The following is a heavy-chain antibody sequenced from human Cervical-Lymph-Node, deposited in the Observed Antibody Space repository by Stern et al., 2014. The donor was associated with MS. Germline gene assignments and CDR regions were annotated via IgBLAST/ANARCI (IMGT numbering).Heavy chain of an antibody. CDR2: TFPGGSDI. Sequence: MQLVQSGPEVKRPGESLKISCQASGYTFTSYWIGWVRQMPGKGLEWIASTFPGGSDIRYSPSFQGQVPISADKPSSTAYLQWNNLKASDSAIYYCARQRYFDYWGQGTLVTVSS. CDR1: GYTFTSYW. CDR3: ARQRYFDY. V-gene: IGHV5-51*01. J-gene: IGHJ4*02.